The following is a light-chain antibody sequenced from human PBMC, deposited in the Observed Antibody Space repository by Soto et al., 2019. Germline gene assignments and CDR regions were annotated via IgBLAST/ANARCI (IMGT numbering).Light chain of an antibody. Sequence: DIQMTQSPSSLSASVGDRVTITCRASQSISSYLNWYQQKPGKAPKLLIYAASSLQSGVPSRFSGSGSGTDFTLTISSLQPEDFATYYCQQSYSTPLTFVPGTKVDI. CDR1: QSISSY. V-gene: IGKV1-39*01. CDR2: AAS. CDR3: QQSYSTPLT. J-gene: IGKJ3*01.